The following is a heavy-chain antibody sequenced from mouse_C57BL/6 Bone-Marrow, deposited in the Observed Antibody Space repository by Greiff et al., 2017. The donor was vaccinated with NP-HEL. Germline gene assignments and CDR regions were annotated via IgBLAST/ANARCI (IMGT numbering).Heavy chain of an antibody. CDR2: IHPNSGST. Sequence: QVQLQQPGAELVKPGASVKLSCKASGYTFTSYWMHWVKQRPGQGLEWIGMIHPNSGSTNYNEKFKSKATLTVDKSSSTAYMQLSSLTSEDSAVYYCARKGDYYGSSYWCYYAMDYWGQGTSVTVSS. J-gene: IGHJ4*01. V-gene: IGHV1-64*01. CDR1: GYTFTSYW. CDR3: ARKGDYYGSSYWCYYAMDY. D-gene: IGHD1-1*01.